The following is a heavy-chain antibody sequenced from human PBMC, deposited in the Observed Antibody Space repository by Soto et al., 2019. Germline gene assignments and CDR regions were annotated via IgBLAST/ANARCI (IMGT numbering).Heavy chain of an antibody. CDR1: GGSFSGYY. D-gene: IGHD6-19*01. V-gene: IGHV4-34*01. CDR2: INHSGST. CDR3: ARGKAVAGNLDY. Sequence: SETLSLTCAVYGGSFSGYYWSWIRQPPGKGLEWIGEINHSGSTNYNPSLKSRVTISVDTSKNQFSLKLSSVTAADTAVYYCARGKAVAGNLDYWGQGTLVTVSS. J-gene: IGHJ4*02.